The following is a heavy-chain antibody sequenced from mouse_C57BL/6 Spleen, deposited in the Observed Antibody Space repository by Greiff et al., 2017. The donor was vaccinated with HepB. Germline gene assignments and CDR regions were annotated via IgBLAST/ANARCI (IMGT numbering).Heavy chain of an antibody. CDR2: ISSGGSYT. V-gene: IGHV5-6*01. CDR3: AREGDYYYAMDY. CDR1: GFTFSSYG. D-gene: IGHD3-3*01. Sequence: EVQLQESGGDLVKPGGSLKLSCAASGFTFSSYGMSWVRQTPDKRLEWVATISSGGSYTYYPDSVKGRFTISRDNAKNTLYLQMSSLKSEDTAMYYCAREGDYYYAMDYWGQGTSVTVSS. J-gene: IGHJ4*01.